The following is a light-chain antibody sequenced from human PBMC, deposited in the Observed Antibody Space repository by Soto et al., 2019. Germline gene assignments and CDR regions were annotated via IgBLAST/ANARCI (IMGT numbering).Light chain of an antibody. Sequence: DIQMTQSPSSLSASVGDRVTITCQASQDISNFLNWYQQKPGKAPKLLIYDASTLETGVPSRFSGSGSGTDFTFTISSLQPEDFATYYCQHYDNLLFTFGQGTKLEI. CDR3: QHYDNLLFT. V-gene: IGKV1-33*01. CDR1: QDISNF. J-gene: IGKJ2*01. CDR2: DAS.